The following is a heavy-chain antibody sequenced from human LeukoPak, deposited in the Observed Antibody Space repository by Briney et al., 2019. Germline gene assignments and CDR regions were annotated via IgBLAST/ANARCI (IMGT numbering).Heavy chain of an antibody. V-gene: IGHV4-38-2*02. J-gene: IGHJ4*02. CDR2: IDDSGST. CDR3: ARDGPSRPFTI. CDR1: GYSISSDYY. D-gene: IGHD5-24*01. Sequence: PSETLSLTCSVSGYSISSDYYWGWIRQPPGKGLGWIGVIDDSGSTHYNPSLKSRVAISVDTSKNQFSLKLSSVTAADTAVYFCARDGPSRPFTIWGRGTLVTVSS.